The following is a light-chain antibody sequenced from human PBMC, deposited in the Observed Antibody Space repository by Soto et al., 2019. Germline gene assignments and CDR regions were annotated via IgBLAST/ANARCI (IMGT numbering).Light chain of an antibody. CDR3: QHSGNSPPAT. J-gene: IGKJ5*01. V-gene: IGKV3-20*01. CDR2: AAS. CDR1: QSVSSN. Sequence: EIVLAQAPSAKSLCRREIDTLSCRTSQSVSSNLAWYQQKPGQAPRLLIHAASRRATGIPDRFSGSVSGTDFTLTISSLAPEDLVVYFCQHSGNSPPATVRQGTKLEIK.